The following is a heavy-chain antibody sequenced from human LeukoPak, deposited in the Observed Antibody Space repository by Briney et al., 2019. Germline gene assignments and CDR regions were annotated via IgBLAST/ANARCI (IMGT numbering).Heavy chain of an antibody. CDR3: ARDQSNYDFWSGYYLDWFDP. Sequence: GGSLRLSCAASGFTFSSYSMNWVRQAPGKGLEWVSSISSSSSYIYYADSVKGRFTIYRDNAKNSLYLQMNSLRAEDTAVYYCARDQSNYDFWSGYYLDWFDPWGQGTLVTVSS. V-gene: IGHV3-21*01. J-gene: IGHJ5*02. CDR2: ISSSSSYI. CDR1: GFTFSSYS. D-gene: IGHD3-3*01.